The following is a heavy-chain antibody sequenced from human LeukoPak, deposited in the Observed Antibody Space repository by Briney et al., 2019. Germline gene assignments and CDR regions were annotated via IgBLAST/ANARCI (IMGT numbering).Heavy chain of an antibody. CDR1: GYTFTGYY. Sequence: ASVKVSCKASGYTFTGYYMHWVRQAPGQGLEWMGWINPNSGGTNYAQKFQGRVTMTRDTSISTAYMELSRLRSDDTAVYYCAREYSSGWYSDAFDIWGQGTMVTVSS. D-gene: IGHD6-19*01. J-gene: IGHJ3*02. V-gene: IGHV1-2*02. CDR2: INPNSGGT. CDR3: AREYSSGWYSDAFDI.